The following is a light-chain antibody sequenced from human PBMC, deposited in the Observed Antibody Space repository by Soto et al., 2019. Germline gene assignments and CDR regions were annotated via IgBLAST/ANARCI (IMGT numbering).Light chain of an antibody. CDR1: QAIRND. CDR2: AAS. J-gene: IGKJ5*01. V-gene: IGKV1D-8*04. CDR3: QQYYSFPIT. Sequence: IQMTKSPSSLSASVGDIVIITCRASQAIRNDLAWYQQKPGKAPELLIYAASTLQSGVPSRFSGSGSGTDFTLTISCLQSEDFATYYCQQYYSFPITFGQGTRLEIK.